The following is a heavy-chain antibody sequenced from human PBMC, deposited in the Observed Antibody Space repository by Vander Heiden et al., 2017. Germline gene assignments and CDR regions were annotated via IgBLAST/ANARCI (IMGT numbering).Heavy chain of an antibody. CDR2: IRSKAYGGTT. D-gene: IGHD3-3*01. V-gene: IGHV3-49*05. CDR3: TRGSYYDFWSGYPEFDY. J-gene: IGHJ4*02. Sequence: EVQLVESGGGLVKPGRSLRLSCTASGFTFGDYAMGWFRQAPGKGLELVGFIRSKAYGGTTEYAASVKGRVTISRDDSKSIAYLQMNSLKTEDTAVYYCTRGSYYDFWSGYPEFDYWGQGTLVTVSS. CDR1: GFTFGDYA.